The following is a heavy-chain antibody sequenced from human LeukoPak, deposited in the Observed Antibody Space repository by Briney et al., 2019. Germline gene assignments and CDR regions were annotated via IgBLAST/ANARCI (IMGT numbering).Heavy chain of an antibody. CDR2: IYYSGST. J-gene: IGHJ4*02. Sequence: SETLSLTCTVSGGSISSYYWTWIRQPPGKGLEWIGYIYYSGSTNYNPSLKSRVTISVDTSKNQFSLKLSSVTAADTAVYYCARLGYYDSSGYPPNDYWGQGTLVTVSS. CDR1: GGSISSYY. V-gene: IGHV4-59*12. CDR3: ARLGYYDSSGYPPNDY. D-gene: IGHD3-22*01.